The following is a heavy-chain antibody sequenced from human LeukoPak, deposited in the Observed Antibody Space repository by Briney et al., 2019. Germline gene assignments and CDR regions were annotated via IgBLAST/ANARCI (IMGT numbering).Heavy chain of an antibody. CDR2: INSDGTT. CDR1: GFTFSSYV. CDR3: MKYKTTVTTRAAFDP. Sequence: GRSLRLSCAASGFTFSSYVMSWVRQAPGKGLEWVSIINSDGTTYYADSVKGRFTISRDNSKNTLYLQINSLRAEDTAIYYCMKYKTTVTTRAAFDPWGQGTLVTVSS. D-gene: IGHD4-17*01. V-gene: IGHV3-23*01. J-gene: IGHJ5*02.